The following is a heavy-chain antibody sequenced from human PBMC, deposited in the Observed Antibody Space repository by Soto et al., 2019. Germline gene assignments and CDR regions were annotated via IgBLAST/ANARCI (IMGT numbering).Heavy chain of an antibody. CDR1: GDTFTDYY. J-gene: IGHJ4*02. CDR3: ARGGRVVVVTAALDY. D-gene: IGHD2-21*02. CDR2: VNPSGGHT. V-gene: IGHV1-46*01. Sequence: QVQLMQSGAEVKKPGASVKVSCKASGDTFTDYYIHWVRQAPGQGLEWMGTVNPSGGHTTYAQHSQGSVTMTRTTAPSTLYMELTSLTSVATAIYSCARGGRVVVVTAALDYWGPGTLVTVCS.